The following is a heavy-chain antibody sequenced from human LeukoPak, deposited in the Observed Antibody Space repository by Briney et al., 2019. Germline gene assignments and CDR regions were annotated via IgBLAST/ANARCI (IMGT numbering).Heavy chain of an antibody. V-gene: IGHV4-59*01. D-gene: IGHD4-17*01. Sequence: PSETLSLTCTVSGGSISNYYWSWIRQPPGKGLEWIGYIYYSGSTNYNPSLKSRVTISVDTSKNQFSLKLSSVTAADTAVYYCARDDYGLDYWGQGTLVTVSS. CDR1: GGSISNYY. CDR2: IYYSGST. CDR3: ARDDYGLDY. J-gene: IGHJ4*02.